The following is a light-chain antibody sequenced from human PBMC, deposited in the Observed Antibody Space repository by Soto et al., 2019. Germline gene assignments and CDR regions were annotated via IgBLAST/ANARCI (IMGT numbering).Light chain of an antibody. CDR3: QQSDTTPWT. J-gene: IGKJ1*01. Sequence: DIQMTQSPSSLSASVGDRVTITCRASQSISSYLNWYQQKPGKAPKLLIYEASSLQSGVPSRFSGSGSGTDFTLTIISLQPEDFATYYCQQSDTTPWTFGQGTRVEIK. CDR2: EAS. V-gene: IGKV1-39*01. CDR1: QSISSY.